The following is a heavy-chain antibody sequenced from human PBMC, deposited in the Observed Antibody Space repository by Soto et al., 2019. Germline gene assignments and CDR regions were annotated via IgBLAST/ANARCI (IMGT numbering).Heavy chain of an antibody. D-gene: IGHD3-10*01. CDR3: ARLGYGSGENWFDP. CDR1: GGSISSYY. Sequence: QVQLQESGPGLVKPWETLSLTCTVSGGSISSYYWSWIRQPPGKGLEWIGYIYYSGSTNYNPSLKSRVTISVDTSKNQFSLKLSSVTAADTAVYYCARLGYGSGENWFDPWGQGTLLTVSS. CDR2: IYYSGST. V-gene: IGHV4-59*08. J-gene: IGHJ5*02.